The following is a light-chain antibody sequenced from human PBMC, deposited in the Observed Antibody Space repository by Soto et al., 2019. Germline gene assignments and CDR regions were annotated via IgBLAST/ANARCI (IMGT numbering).Light chain of an antibody. CDR3: QPRYSTVFA. CDR2: PAS. Sequence: IQRTQSPSSLSASVRDRVTITCRAIQSISSYLTWYQQKPGKAPKLLIDPASSLQSVVPSRFSGSGSGTDCTVTISCLRPEDLATYYCQPRYSTVFAVGHAAKVDI. J-gene: IGKJ3*01. CDR1: QSISSY. V-gene: IGKV1-39*01.